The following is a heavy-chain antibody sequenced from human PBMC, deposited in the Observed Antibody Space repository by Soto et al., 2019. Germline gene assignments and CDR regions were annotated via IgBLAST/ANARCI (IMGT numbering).Heavy chain of an antibody. Sequence: SVKVSCKASGGTFSSYAISWVRQAPGQGLEWMGGIIPIFGTANYAQKFQGRVTITADKSTSTACMELSSLRSEDTAVYYCARDMVRGVLYYYYGMDVWGQGTTVTVSS. CDR3: ARDMVRGVLYYYYGMDV. CDR1: GGTFSSYA. D-gene: IGHD3-10*01. CDR2: IIPIFGTA. V-gene: IGHV1-69*06. J-gene: IGHJ6*02.